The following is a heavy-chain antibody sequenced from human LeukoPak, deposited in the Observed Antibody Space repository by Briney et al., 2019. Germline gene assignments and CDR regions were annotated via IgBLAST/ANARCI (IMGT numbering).Heavy chain of an antibody. D-gene: IGHD3-9*01. CDR2: ISYSGST. Sequence: SETLSLTCTVSGASISSSFWSWIRQPRGKGLEWIGYISYSGSTNYNPSLKSRVTISVDMSKNQFSLKLSSVTAADTAVYYCASGGPDILTGYTNNWFNPWGQGTLVTVSS. V-gene: IGHV4-59*12. CDR3: ASGGPDILTGYTNNWFNP. J-gene: IGHJ5*02. CDR1: GASISSSF.